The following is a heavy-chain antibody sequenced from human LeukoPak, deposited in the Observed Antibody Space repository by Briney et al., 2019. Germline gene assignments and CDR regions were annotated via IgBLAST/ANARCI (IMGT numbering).Heavy chain of an antibody. Sequence: GGPLRLSCAASGFTFDDYAMHWVPHAPGKGLEWVSGFCWYSGRIVYADSVKGRFTISRDNTKNSLYMQMNSLRAEDTALYYCAKDICGSTSCPPEYYYYGMDVWGQGTTVTVSS. CDR1: GFTFDDYA. CDR2: FCWYSGRI. D-gene: IGHD2-2*01. CDR3: AKDICGSTSCPPEYYYYGMDV. J-gene: IGHJ6*02. V-gene: IGHV3-9*01.